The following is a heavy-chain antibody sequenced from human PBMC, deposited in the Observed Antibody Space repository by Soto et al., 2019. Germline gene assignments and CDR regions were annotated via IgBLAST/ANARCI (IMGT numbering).Heavy chain of an antibody. CDR2: IYYSGST. D-gene: IGHD2-15*01. CDR1: GGSISSSSYY. Sequence: QLQLQESGPGLVKPSETLSLTCTVSGGSISSSSYYWGWIRQPPGKGLEWIGSIYYSGSTYYNPSLKSLVTLSVDTSKNQFSLKLSSVTAADTAVYYCARHTPAISISDHWGQGTLVTVSS. J-gene: IGHJ4*02. V-gene: IGHV4-39*01. CDR3: ARHTPAISISDH.